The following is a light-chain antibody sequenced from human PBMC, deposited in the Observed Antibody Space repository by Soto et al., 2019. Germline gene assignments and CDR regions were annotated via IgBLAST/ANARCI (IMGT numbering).Light chain of an antibody. V-gene: IGKV1-12*01. CDR2: ATS. Sequence: DIQMTQSPSSVSASVGDRVTITCRASQAIGDWLAWYQQKPGKAPNLLIYATSTLQSGVPSRFSGRGSETEFSLTISRLQPEDFATYYGHQADISQLTFGGGTRVEI. CDR3: HQADISQLT. CDR1: QAIGDW. J-gene: IGKJ4*01.